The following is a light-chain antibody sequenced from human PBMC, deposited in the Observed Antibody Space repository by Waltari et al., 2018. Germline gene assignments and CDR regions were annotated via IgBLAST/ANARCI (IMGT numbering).Light chain of an antibody. CDR3: CSYAGSYNFD. V-gene: IGLV2-11*01. Sequence: QAALTQPRSVSGSPGQSVTISCTGTTSDVGDYNCVYWYQQHPGKAPKLMIYDVTKGPSGLPYRCACSKSGNTASLTISRLHAEDDAHYYCCSYAGSYNFDFGRGTLLTLL. CDR1: TSDVGDYNC. J-gene: IGLJ2*01. CDR2: DVT.